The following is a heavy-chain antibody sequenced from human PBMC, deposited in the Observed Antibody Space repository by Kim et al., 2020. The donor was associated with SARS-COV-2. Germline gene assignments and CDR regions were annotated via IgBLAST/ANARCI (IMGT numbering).Heavy chain of an antibody. CDR1: GFSVSNYW. D-gene: IGHD3-10*02. V-gene: IGHV3-74*01. CDR2: ISSDGRYT. Sequence: GGSLRLSCAASGFSVSNYWINWVRHAPGKGLVWVSRISSDGRYTHYADSVKGRFTLSRDNAENTLFLQMNSLRAEDTAVYYCARGMFSSGFDVWGQGTTDTVSS. CDR3: ARGMFSSGFDV. J-gene: IGHJ6*02.